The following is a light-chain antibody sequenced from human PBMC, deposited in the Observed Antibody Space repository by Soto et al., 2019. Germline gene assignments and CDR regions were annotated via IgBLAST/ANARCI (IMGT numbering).Light chain of an antibody. J-gene: IGKJ4*01. Sequence: QLKKSASAMSASVGDRVTITCRASQRVXNLLGWDEPKPGKAPKLLXYAVSTLETGVPSRFSGSGSGTEFTPTISIMHPEDFANYYCQQYERYTLTFGGGTKVDIK. CDR2: AVS. CDR3: QQYERYTLT. V-gene: IGKV1-5*01. CDR1: QRVXNL.